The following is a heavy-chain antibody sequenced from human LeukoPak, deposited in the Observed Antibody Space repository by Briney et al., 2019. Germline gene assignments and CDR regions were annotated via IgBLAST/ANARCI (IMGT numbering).Heavy chain of an antibody. CDR3: ARSRRDGYIRE. D-gene: IGHD5-24*01. CDR1: GGSRSSISYY. J-gene: IGHJ4*02. Sequence: SETLSLTCSVSGGSRSSISYYWGWIRQPPGRGLEWIGNIYETGSTNYNPSLKSRVTISVDTSKNQFSLKLSSVTAADTAVYYCARSRRDGYIREWGQGTLVTVSS. CDR2: IYETGST. V-gene: IGHV4-39*07.